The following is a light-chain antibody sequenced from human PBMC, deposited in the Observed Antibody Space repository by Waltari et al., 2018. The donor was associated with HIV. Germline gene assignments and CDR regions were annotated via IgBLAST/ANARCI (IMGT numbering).Light chain of an antibody. V-gene: IGLV2-11*01. J-gene: IGLJ1*01. CDR2: DLS. Sequence: QSALPQPRSVSGPPGQQVTTSCTGTSSNVGGYNYVPWYQQHPGKAPKLMIYDLSNRPSGVPDRFSGSKSGNTASLTISGLQAEDEADYYCCSYAGSSTFLFGTGTKVTVL. CDR3: CSYAGSSTFL. CDR1: SSNVGGYNY.